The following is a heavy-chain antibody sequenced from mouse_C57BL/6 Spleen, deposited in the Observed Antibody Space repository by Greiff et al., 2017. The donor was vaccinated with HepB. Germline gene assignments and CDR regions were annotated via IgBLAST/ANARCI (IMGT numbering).Heavy chain of an antibody. D-gene: IGHD4-1*01. Sequence: VQLVESGAELARPGASVKLSCKASGYTFTSYGISWVKQRTGQGLEWIGEIYPRSGNTYYNEKFKGKATLTADKSSSTAYMELRSLTSEDSAVYFCARDWDVGAMDYWGQGTSVTVSS. CDR1: GYTFTSYG. V-gene: IGHV1-81*01. CDR2: IYPRSGNT. J-gene: IGHJ4*01. CDR3: ARDWDVGAMDY.